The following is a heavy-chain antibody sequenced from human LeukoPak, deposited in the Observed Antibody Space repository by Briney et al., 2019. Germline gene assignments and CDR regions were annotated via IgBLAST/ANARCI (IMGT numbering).Heavy chain of an antibody. Sequence: SDTLSLTCTVSGRSNKSYYWRWLRQPPERALEGIGYIYYCECTNYNPSRKSRVTISADMSKNHFSLKLSSVTAADTAVCYCARDIIRSSGLFDYWGQGTLVTVSS. D-gene: IGHD3-22*01. V-gene: IGHV4-59*13. J-gene: IGHJ4*02. CDR3: ARDIIRSSGLFDY. CDR2: IYYCECT. CDR1: GRSNKSYY.